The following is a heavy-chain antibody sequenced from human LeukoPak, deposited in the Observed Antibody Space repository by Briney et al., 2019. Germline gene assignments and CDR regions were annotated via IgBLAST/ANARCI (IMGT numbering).Heavy chain of an antibody. CDR3: ARDLVLNWGSNWYFDL. V-gene: IGHV1-2*02. CDR1: VYTFTGHY. CDR2: INPNSGGT. J-gene: IGHJ2*01. Sequence: ASVNVSCKASVYTFTGHYMHWLRQAPGQGLEWVGWINPNSGGTNYAQKFQGRVTMTRDTSISTAYMELSRLRSDDTAVYYCARDLVLNWGSNWYFDLWGRGTLVTVSS. D-gene: IGHD4/OR15-4a*01.